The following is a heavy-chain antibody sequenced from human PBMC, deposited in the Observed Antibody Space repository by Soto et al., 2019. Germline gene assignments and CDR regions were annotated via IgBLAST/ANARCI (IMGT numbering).Heavy chain of an antibody. CDR3: ARDPRSSLLWFGEFTGY. D-gene: IGHD3-10*01. CDR2: INSDGSST. CDR1: GFTFSSYW. Sequence: PGGSLRLSCAASGFTFSSYWMHWVRQAPGKGLVWVSRINSDGSSTCYADSVKGRFTISRDNAKNTLYLQMNSLRAEDTAVYYCARDPRSSLLWFGEFTGYWGQGTLVTVSS. V-gene: IGHV3-74*01. J-gene: IGHJ4*02.